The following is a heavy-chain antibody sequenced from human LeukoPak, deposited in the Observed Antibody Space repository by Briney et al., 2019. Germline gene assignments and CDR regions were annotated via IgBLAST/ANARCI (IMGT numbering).Heavy chain of an antibody. CDR2: IYSGGTT. J-gene: IGHJ3*01. CDR3: ARDADYGGSPDAFDV. D-gene: IGHD4-23*01. Sequence: PGGSLRLSCADSGFTVSSNHMSWVRQAPGKGLKWVSIIYSGGTTYYADSVKGRFTISRDNSKNTLYLQMNTLRAEDTAVYYCARDADYGGSPDAFDVWGRGTIVTVSS. CDR1: GFTVSSNH. V-gene: IGHV3-53*01.